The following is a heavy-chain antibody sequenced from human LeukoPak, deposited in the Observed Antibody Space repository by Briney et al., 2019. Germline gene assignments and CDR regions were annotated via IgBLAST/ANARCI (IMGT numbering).Heavy chain of an antibody. CDR1: GFTVSSNY. V-gene: IGHV3-53*01. CDR2: IYSGGST. Sequence: GSLRLSCAASGFTVSSNYMSWVRQAPGKGLEWVSAIYSGGSTYYADSVKGRFTISRDNSKNTLYLQMNSLRAEDTAVYYCARDYYDSSGYLIPFDYWGQGTLVTVSS. J-gene: IGHJ4*02. D-gene: IGHD3-22*01. CDR3: ARDYYDSSGYLIPFDY.